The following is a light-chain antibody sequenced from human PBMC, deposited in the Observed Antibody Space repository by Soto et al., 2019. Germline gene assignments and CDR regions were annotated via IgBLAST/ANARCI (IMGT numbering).Light chain of an antibody. Sequence: DIQMTQSPSTLSASVGDRVTITCRASQSISSWLAWYQQKPGKAPKLLIYGASTRATGIPARFSGSGSGTEITLTLSSLQSEDFAVYYCQQYNDWTWKFVLGTKVDIK. V-gene: IGKV1-5*01. J-gene: IGKJ1*01. CDR2: GAS. CDR3: QQYNDWTWK. CDR1: QSISSW.